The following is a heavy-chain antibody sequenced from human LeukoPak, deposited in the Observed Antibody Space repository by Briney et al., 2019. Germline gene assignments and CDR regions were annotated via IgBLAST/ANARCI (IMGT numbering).Heavy chain of an antibody. CDR2: IYYSGST. V-gene: IGHV4-59*12. D-gene: IGHD2-15*01. Sequence: PSETLSLTCTVSGGSISSYYWSWIRQPPGKGLEWIGYIYYSGSTNYNPSLKSRVTISVDTSKNQFSLKLSSVTAADTAVYYCARRLIGYCSGGSCYSGYFQHWGQGTPVTVSS. CDR1: GGSISSYY. CDR3: ARRLIGYCSGGSCYSGYFQH. J-gene: IGHJ1*01.